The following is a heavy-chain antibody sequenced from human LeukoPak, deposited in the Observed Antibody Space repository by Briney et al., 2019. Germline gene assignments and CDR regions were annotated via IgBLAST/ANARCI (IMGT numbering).Heavy chain of an antibody. D-gene: IGHD3-22*01. Sequence: RGSLRLSCTASGFTFSSFAMNWVRQAPGKGLEWVSSIGISPGYMYYANSVKGRFTISRDNAKNSLYLQMNSLRAEDTAMYYCARGTTYNHDRSGRYGMDVWGQGTTVTVSS. CDR1: GFTFSSFA. CDR2: IGISPGYM. CDR3: ARGTTYNHDRSGRYGMDV. J-gene: IGHJ6*02. V-gene: IGHV3-21*01.